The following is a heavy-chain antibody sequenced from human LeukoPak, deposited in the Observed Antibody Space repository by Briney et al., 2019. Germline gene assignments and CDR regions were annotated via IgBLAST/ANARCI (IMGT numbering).Heavy chain of an antibody. V-gene: IGHV5-51*01. D-gene: IGHD2-2*01. CDR1: GYSFTSYW. J-gene: IGHJ4*02. Sequence: GESLKISCKGSGYSFTSYWIGWVRQMPGKGLEWMGIIYPGDSDTRYSPSFQGQVTISADKSISTAYLQWSSLKASDTAMYYCARVKAYCTDTSCLDYWGQGTLVTVSS. CDR3: ARVKAYCTDTSCLDY. CDR2: IYPGDSDT.